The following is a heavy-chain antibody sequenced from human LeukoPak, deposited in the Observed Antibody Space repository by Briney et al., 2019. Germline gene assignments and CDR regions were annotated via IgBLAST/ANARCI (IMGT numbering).Heavy chain of an antibody. Sequence: PGGSLRLSCAASGFTFNDHAMYWVREPPGEGLGWVSGINWNSDTIGYADSVKGPFPISRDAAKSSLFLQMNSLRAADTAMYSCARDPAGNAYCGQGTLVTVSS. J-gene: IGHJ4*02. CDR3: ARDPAGNAY. V-gene: IGHV3-9*01. CDR2: INWNSDTI. D-gene: IGHD6-13*01. CDR1: GFTFNDHA.